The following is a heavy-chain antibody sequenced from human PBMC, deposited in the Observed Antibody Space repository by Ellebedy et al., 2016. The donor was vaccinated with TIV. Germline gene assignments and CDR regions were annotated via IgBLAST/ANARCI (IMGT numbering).Heavy chain of an antibody. CDR3: ARVKWELPFDY. V-gene: IGHV1-3*01. D-gene: IGHD1-26*01. CDR1: GYTFTSYA. CDR2: INVGNGNT. Sequence: AASVKVSCKASGYTFTSYAMHWVRQAPGQRLEWMGWINVGNGNTKYSQKFQGRVTISRDTAASTAYMELSSLRSEDTAVYYCARVKWELPFDYWGQGTLVTVSS. J-gene: IGHJ4*02.